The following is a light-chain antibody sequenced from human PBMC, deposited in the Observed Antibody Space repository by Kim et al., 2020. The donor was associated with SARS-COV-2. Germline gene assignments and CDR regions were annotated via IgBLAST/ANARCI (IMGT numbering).Light chain of an antibody. CDR2: SAS. V-gene: IGKV3-20*01. Sequence: LSPGERATLSCRANQSVSSSYLAWYQQKPGQAPRLLIYSASSRATGIPDRFSGSGSGTDFTLTISRLEPEDFAVYYGQQYGSPPRTFGQGTKLEI. CDR1: QSVSSSY. J-gene: IGKJ2*01. CDR3: QQYGSPPRT.